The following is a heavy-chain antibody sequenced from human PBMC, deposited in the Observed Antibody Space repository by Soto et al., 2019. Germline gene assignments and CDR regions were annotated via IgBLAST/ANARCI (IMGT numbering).Heavy chain of an antibody. J-gene: IGHJ5*02. CDR1: GYTFTSYD. V-gene: IGHV1-8*01. CDR3: ARDPAITMVRGGNWFDP. CDR2: MNPNGGST. D-gene: IGHD3-10*01. Sequence: ASVKVSCKASGYTFTSYDINWVRQATGQGLEWMGRMNPNGGSTSYAQKFQGRVTMTRDTSMSTVYMELSSLRSEDTAVYYCARDPAITMVRGGNWFDPWGQGTLVTVSS.